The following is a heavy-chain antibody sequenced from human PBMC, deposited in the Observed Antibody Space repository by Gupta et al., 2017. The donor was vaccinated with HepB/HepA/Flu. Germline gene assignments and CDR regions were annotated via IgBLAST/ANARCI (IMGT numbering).Heavy chain of an antibody. J-gene: IGHJ4*02. CDR3: ARGIAARALFDY. CDR2: ISSNGGST. CDR1: GFTFSSYA. D-gene: IGHD6-25*01. Sequence: EVQLVESGGGLVEPGGSLRLACAASGFTFSSYAMHWVRQAPGKGLEYVSAISSNGGSTYYANSVKGRFTISRDNSKNTLYLQMGSLRAEDMAVYYCARGIAARALFDYWGQGTLVTVSS. V-gene: IGHV3-64*01.